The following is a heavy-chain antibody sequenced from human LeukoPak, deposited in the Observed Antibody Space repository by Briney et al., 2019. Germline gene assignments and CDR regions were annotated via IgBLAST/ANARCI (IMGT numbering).Heavy chain of an antibody. CDR3: AWAESMSQYFHY. V-gene: IGHV1-18*01. Sequence: GASVKVSCKASGYTFTDFGFIWVRQAPGQGLEWMGWVSTYNGDTDYAKKFQDRVTMTTESSTQTTFMELSNLRSEDTAVYSSAWAESMSQYFHYWGKGTLVSVSS. CDR2: VSTYNGDT. J-gene: IGHJ4*01. D-gene: IGHD1-14*01. CDR1: GYTFTDFG.